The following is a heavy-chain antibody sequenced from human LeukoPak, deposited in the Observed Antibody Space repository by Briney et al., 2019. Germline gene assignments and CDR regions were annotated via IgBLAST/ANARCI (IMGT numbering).Heavy chain of an antibody. CDR1: GYTFTDYY. J-gene: IGHJ4*02. CDR2: VDPEDGET. CDR3: ATDLAHYDSSGFVDY. V-gene: IGHV1-69-2*01. D-gene: IGHD3-22*01. Sequence: GASVKVSCKVSGYTFTDYYMHWVQQAPGKGLEWMGLVDPEDGETIYAEKFQGRVTITADTSTDTAYMELSSLRSEDTAVYYCATDLAHYDSSGFVDYWGQGTLVTVSS.